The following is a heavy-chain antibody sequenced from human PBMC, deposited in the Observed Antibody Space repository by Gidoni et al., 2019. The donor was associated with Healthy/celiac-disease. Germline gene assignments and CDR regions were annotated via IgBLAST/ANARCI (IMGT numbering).Heavy chain of an antibody. CDR2: INHSGST. J-gene: IGHJ5*02. D-gene: IGHD1-7*01. V-gene: IGHV4-34*01. Sequence: EHLQQWGAGLVKPSETLYHTCAVCGGSFSGHYWSWIRQPPGKGLEWIAEINHSGSTNYNPSRKSLVTISVDTSKNQFSLKLSSVTAADTAVYYCASGGNYGFDPWGQGTLVTGSS. CDR1: GGSFSGHY. CDR3: ASGGNYGFDP.